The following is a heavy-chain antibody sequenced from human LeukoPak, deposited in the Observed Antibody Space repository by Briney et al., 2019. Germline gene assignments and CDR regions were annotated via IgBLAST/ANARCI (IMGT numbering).Heavy chain of an antibody. Sequence: PSETLSLTCTVSGGSISSGGYYWSWIRQHPGEGLEWIGYIYYSGSTYYNPSLKSRVTISVDTSKNQFSLKLSSVTAADTAVYYCASSSITGTTGQYYYMDVWGKGNTVTVSS. CDR2: IYYSGST. CDR1: GGSISSGGYY. V-gene: IGHV4-31*03. D-gene: IGHD1-7*01. CDR3: ASSSITGTTGQYYYMDV. J-gene: IGHJ6*03.